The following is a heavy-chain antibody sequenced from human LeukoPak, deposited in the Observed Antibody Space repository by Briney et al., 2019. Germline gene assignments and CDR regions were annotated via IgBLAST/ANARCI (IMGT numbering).Heavy chain of an antibody. CDR3: ARGGPYYYDY. CDR2: ISSSSSSI. J-gene: IGHJ4*02. CDR1: GFTFSSYS. Sequence: GGSLRLSCAASGFTFSSYSMNWVRQAPGKGLEWVSYISSSSSSIYYADSVKGRFTISRDNVKNSQYLQMNSLRAEDTAIYYCARGGPYYYDYWGQGTLVTVSS. V-gene: IGHV3-48*04.